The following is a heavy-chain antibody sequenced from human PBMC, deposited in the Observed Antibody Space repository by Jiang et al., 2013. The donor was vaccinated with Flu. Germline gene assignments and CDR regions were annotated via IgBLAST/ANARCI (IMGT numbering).Heavy chain of an antibody. CDR2: ISSSSSYI. J-gene: IGHJ4*02. D-gene: IGHD3-3*01. CDR3: ASDLAGTTHNYDFWSGYYIASMFT. V-gene: IGHV3-21*01. Sequence: SISSSSSYIYYADSVKGRFTISRDNAKNSLYLQMNSLRAEDTAVYYCASDLAGTTHNYDFWSGYYIASMFTWGQGTLVTVSS.